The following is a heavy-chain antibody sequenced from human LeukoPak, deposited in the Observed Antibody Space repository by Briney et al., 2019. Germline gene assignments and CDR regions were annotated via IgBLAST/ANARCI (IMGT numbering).Heavy chain of an antibody. D-gene: IGHD5-18*01. V-gene: IGHV7-4-1*02. CDR1: GYTFINYA. J-gene: IGHJ4*02. Sequence: ASVNVSCKTSGYTFINYAMNWVRQAPGQGLEWMGWINTNTGNPTFAQGFTGRFVFSLDTSVSTAYLQISSLKSEDTAVYYCARLTVGYTYALDYWGQGTLVTVSS. CDR2: INTNTGNP. CDR3: ARLTVGYTYALDY.